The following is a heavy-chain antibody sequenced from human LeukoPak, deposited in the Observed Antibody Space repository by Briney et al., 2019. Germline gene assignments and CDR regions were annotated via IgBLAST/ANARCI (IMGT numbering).Heavy chain of an antibody. V-gene: IGHV1-46*03. CDR1: GYTFTSYY. CDR2: INPSGGST. D-gene: IGHD3-10*01. Sequence: GASVKVSCKASGYTFTSYYMHWVRQAPGQGLEWMGIINPSGGSTSYAQKFQGRVTMTRDTSTSTVYMELSSLRSEDTAVYYSARDHTKGPMEDVWGEGTTVTVSS. CDR3: ARDHTKGPMEDV. J-gene: IGHJ6*04.